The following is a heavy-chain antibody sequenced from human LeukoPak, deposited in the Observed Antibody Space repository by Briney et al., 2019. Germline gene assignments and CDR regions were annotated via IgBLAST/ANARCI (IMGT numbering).Heavy chain of an antibody. CDR3: ARAGSGWYLLGY. J-gene: IGHJ4*02. D-gene: IGHD6-19*01. CDR1: GYTFTSYA. Sequence: ASVKVSCMTSGYTFTSYAMHWVRQAPGQRLEWMGWINAGNGNTKYSQKFQGRVTITRDTSASTAYMELSSLRSEDTAVYYCARAGSGWYLLGYWGQGTLVTVSS. CDR2: INAGNGNT. V-gene: IGHV1-3*01.